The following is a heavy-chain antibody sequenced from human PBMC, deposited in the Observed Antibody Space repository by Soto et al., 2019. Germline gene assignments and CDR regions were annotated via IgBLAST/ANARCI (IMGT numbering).Heavy chain of an antibody. CDR1: GFTFDDYA. CDR2: ISWNSGSI. CDR3: VKWGVRGS. Sequence: EVQLVESGGGLVQPGRSLRLSCAASGFTFDDYAMHWVRQAPGKGLEWVSGISWNSGSIGYADSVKGRFTISRDNAKNSLYLQMNSLRAEDAALYYCVKWGVRGSWGQGTVVTVSS. V-gene: IGHV3-9*01. J-gene: IGHJ4*02. D-gene: IGHD3-10*01.